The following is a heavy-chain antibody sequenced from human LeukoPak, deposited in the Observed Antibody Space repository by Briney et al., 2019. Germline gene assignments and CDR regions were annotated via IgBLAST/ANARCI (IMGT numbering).Heavy chain of an antibody. D-gene: IGHD3-10*01. J-gene: IGHJ4*02. CDR3: ARDGGSGSYYNDY. V-gene: IGHV3-7*01. CDR1: GFTFSSYW. Sequence: GGSLRLSCAASGFTFSSYWMSWVRQAPGKGLEWVANIKQDGSEKYYVDSVEGRFTISRDNAKNSLYLQMNSLRAEDTAVYYCARDGGSGSYYNDYWGQGTLVTVSS. CDR2: IKQDGSEK.